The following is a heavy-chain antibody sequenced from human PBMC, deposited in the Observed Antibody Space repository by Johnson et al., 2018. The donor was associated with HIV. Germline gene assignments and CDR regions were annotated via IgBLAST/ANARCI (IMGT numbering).Heavy chain of an antibody. CDR3: TTSKLYYYDNSGYYHYERGAFDI. CDR2: IYSGGST. V-gene: IGHV3-NL1*01. CDR1: GFTFSSYA. Sequence: QVQLVESGGGVVQPGRSLRLSCAASGFTFSSYAMHWVRQAPGKGLEWVAVIYSGGSTYYADSVKGRFTISRDNSKNTLYLQMNSLKTEDTAVYYCTTSKLYYYDNSGYYHYERGAFDIWGQGTMVTVSS. D-gene: IGHD3-22*01. J-gene: IGHJ3*02.